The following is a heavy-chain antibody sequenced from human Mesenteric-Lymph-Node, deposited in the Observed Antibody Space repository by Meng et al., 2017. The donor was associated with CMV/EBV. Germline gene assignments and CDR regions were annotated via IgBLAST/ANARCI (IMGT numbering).Heavy chain of an antibody. Sequence: GGSLRLSCAAPGFSFSSYWMSWVRQTPGKGLEWVANIGRDGREKYYVDSVEGRFTVSRDNTRNTMYLQIDSLGAEDTAVYYCARLGDNFWSGPDAFDIWGQGTMVTVSS. V-gene: IGHV3-7*01. J-gene: IGHJ3*02. CDR3: ARLGDNFWSGPDAFDI. CDR2: IGRDGREK. D-gene: IGHD3-3*01. CDR1: GFSFSSYW.